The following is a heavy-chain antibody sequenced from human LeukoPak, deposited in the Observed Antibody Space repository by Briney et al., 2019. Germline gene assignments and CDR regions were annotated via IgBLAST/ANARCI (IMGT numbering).Heavy chain of an antibody. Sequence: SETLSLTCAVYGGSFSGYYWSWIRQPPGKGLEWIGELNHSGSTNYNPSLKSRVTMSVDTSKNQFSLKLSSVTAADTAVYYCARSNYVWGSYRPRQSDAFDIWGQGTMVTVSS. V-gene: IGHV4-34*01. CDR2: LNHSGST. D-gene: IGHD3-16*02. J-gene: IGHJ3*02. CDR1: GGSFSGYY. CDR3: ARSNYVWGSYRPRQSDAFDI.